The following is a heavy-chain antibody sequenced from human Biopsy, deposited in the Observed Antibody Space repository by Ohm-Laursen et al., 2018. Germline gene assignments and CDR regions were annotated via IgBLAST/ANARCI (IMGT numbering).Heavy chain of an antibody. V-gene: IGHV1-69*06. J-gene: IGHJ1*01. CDR1: GGTFSNYG. Sequence: SSVKVSCKTPGGTFSNYGVNWVRQAPGQGLEWLGGNIPILGTGNYAQKFQDRVTVAADTSTSTATMELRSLRSDGTAVYYCATKLTGYFHHWGQGTLVIVSS. CDR3: ATKLTGYFHH. D-gene: IGHD3-9*01. CDR2: NIPILGTG.